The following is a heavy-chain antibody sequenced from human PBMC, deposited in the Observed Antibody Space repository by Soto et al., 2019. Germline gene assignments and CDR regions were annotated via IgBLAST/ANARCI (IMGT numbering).Heavy chain of an antibody. V-gene: IGHV4-39*01. CDR1: GGSISSSDYY. D-gene: IGHD4-17*01. CDR3: ARVNDYGDYGRVD. CDR2: ISYSGST. Sequence: SETLSLTCTVSGGSISSSDYYWGWIRQPPGKGLEWIGSISYSGSTYYNPSLKSRVTISVDTSKNQFSLKLSSLTAADTAVYYCARVNDYGDYGRVDWGQGTLVTVSS. J-gene: IGHJ4*02.